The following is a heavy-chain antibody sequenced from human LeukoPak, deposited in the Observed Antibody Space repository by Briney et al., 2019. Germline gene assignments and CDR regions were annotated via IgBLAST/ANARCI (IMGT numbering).Heavy chain of an antibody. Sequence: GGSLRLSCAASGFILSTFDMNWVRQAPGKGLEWVGRIKSKPDGGTTDYAAPVKGRFTISRNDSKNTLYLQMNSLKSDDTAVYFCTTGRRNWGRGTLVTVSS. J-gene: IGHJ4*02. CDR1: GFILSTFD. CDR2: IKSKPDGGTT. V-gene: IGHV3-15*01. CDR3: TTGRRN.